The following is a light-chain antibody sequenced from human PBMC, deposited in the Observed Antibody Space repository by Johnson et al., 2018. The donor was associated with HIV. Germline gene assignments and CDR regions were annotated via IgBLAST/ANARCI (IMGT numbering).Light chain of an antibody. CDR2: ENN. J-gene: IGLJ1*01. CDR3: GTWHSRLPSGGV. CDR1: TSNIGNIF. V-gene: IGLV1-51*02. Sequence: QSVLTQPPSVSAAPGQKVSISCSGNTSNIGNIFVSWYQHLPGAAPKLLIYENNKRPSGIPDRFSGSKSGASATLAITGLQPGDEADYYCGTWHSRLPSGGVFGTGTNVPVL.